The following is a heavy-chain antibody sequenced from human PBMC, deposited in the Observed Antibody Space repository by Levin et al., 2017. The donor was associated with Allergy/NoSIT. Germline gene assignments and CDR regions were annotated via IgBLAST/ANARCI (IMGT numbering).Heavy chain of an antibody. Sequence: ASVKVSCKASGYTFTSYYMHWVRQAPGQGLEWMGIINPSGGSTSYAQKFQGRVTMTRDTSTSTVYMELSSLRSEDTAVYYCASGTAMGYYYYYGMDVWGQGTTVTVSS. D-gene: IGHD5-18*01. CDR2: INPSGGST. V-gene: IGHV1-46*01. CDR1: GYTFTSYY. J-gene: IGHJ6*02. CDR3: ASGTAMGYYYYYGMDV.